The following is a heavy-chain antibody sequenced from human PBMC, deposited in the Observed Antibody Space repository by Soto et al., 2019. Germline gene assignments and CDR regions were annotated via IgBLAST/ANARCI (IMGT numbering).Heavy chain of an antibody. V-gene: IGHV1-18*01. CDR2: ISDYNGNT. J-gene: IGHJ3*02. CDR3: ARERVNGDAFDI. CDR1: GYTFTNYG. Sequence: QVQLVQSGAEVKKPGASVKVSCTASGYTFTNYGITWVRQAPGQGLEWMGWISDYNGNTNYAQKVQDRVTMTTGTSTSTAYMELRSLRSDDTAVYYCARERVNGDAFDIWGQGTLVTVSS.